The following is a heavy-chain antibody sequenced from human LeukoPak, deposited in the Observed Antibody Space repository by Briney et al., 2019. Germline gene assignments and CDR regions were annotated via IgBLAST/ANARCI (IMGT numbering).Heavy chain of an antibody. Sequence: GGSLRLSCAASGLTVSKNYMSWVRQAPGKGLESVSVIYSGGSTYYADSVRGRFTISRDNSKNTLYLQMNSLRAEDTAVYYCAKDSAKKYDDYWGQGTLVTVSS. J-gene: IGHJ4*02. D-gene: IGHD2/OR15-2a*01. V-gene: IGHV3-53*01. CDR3: AKDSAKKYDDY. CDR1: GLTVSKNY. CDR2: IYSGGST.